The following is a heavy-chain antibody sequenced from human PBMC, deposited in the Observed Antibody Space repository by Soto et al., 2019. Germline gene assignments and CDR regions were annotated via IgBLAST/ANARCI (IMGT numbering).Heavy chain of an antibody. CDR1: GFTFSSYA. CDR2: ISGSGGST. V-gene: IGHV3-23*01. D-gene: IGHD5-12*01. Sequence: EVQLLESGGGLVQPGGSLRLSCAASGFTFSSYAMSWVRQAPGKGLAWVSAISGSGGSTYYADSVKGRFTISRDNSKNTLYLQTNSMRAEYTAVYYCAMIWLPIQLLYFAYWGQGTLVTVSS. CDR3: AMIWLPIQLLYFAY. J-gene: IGHJ4*02.